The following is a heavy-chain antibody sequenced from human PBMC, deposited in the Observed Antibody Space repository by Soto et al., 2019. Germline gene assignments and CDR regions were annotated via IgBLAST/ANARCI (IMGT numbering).Heavy chain of an antibody. CDR1: GFTFTSSA. D-gene: IGHD4-17*01. CDR2: IVVGGGNT. J-gene: IGHJ4*02. V-gene: IGHV1-58*02. Sequence: SVKVSCKASGFTFTSSAMQWVRQARGQRLEWIGWIVVGGGNTNYAQKFQERVTITRDMSTSTAYMELSSLRSEDTAVYYCAATDDYGDPFLFDYWGQGTLVTVSS. CDR3: AATDDYGDPFLFDY.